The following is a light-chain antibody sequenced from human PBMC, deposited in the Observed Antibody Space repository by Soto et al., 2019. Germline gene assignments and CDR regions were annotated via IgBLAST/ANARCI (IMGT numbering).Light chain of an antibody. V-gene: IGKV3-15*01. CDR1: QRVSSTY. CDR2: GAS. Sequence: EIVLTQSPGTLSLSPGERATLSCSPSQRVSSTYLACYQHKPGQAPRLLLYGASTRASGIPDRFSGSGSGTEFTLSISSLQSEDFAVYYCQQYYNWPRTFGQGTKVDIK. J-gene: IGKJ1*01. CDR3: QQYYNWPRT.